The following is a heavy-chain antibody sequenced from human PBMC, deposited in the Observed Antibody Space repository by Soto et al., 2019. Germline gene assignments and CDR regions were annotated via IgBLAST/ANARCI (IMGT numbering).Heavy chain of an antibody. CDR1: GFTFDDYV. V-gene: IGHV3-9*01. CDR3: AREIEENQLLYNALDF. J-gene: IGHJ6*01. CDR2: ISFNSGSI. D-gene: IGHD2-2*01. Sequence: LRLSCVASGFTFDDYVMHWVRQAPGKGLEWDSGISFNSGSISYAESVKRRFTISRDNARYSLYLQMNTLRAEDTALYHCAREIEENQLLYNALDFWGHGTMVTVS.